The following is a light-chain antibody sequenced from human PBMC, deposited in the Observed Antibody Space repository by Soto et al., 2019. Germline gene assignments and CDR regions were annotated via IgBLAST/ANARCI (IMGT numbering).Light chain of an antibody. CDR2: AAS. V-gene: IGKV1-39*01. CDR3: QQSYSTPLT. Sequence: DIQMTQSPSSLPASVGDRVTITCRASQSISSWLAWYQKKPGKAPNLLIYAASSLQSGVPSRFSGSGSGTDFTLTTSSLQPEDFATYYCQQSYSTPLTFGGGTKVDIK. CDR1: QSISSW. J-gene: IGKJ4*01.